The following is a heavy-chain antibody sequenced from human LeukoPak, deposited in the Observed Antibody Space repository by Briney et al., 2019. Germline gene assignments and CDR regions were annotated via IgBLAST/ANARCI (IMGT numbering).Heavy chain of an antibody. V-gene: IGHV1-18*01. CDR2: ISAYNGNT. D-gene: IGHD6-13*01. CDR3: ARDPRLSSSSYGDWFDP. J-gene: IGHJ5*02. CDR1: GYTFTSYG. Sequence: GASVKVSCKASGYTFTSYGISWVRQAPGQGLEWMGWISAYNGNTNYAQKLQGRVTMTTDTSTSTAYMELRSLRSDDTAVYYCARDPRLSSSSYGDWFDPSGQGTLVTVSS.